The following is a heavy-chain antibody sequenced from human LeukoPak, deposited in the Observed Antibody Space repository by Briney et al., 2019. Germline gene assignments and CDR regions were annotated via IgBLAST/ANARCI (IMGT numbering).Heavy chain of an antibody. J-gene: IGHJ4*02. CDR3: ARALTIFGVVAYFDY. CDR2: ISGSGGST. V-gene: IGHV3-23*01. CDR1: GFTFSSNA. D-gene: IGHD3-3*01. Sequence: PGGSLRLSCAASGFTFSSNAMSWVRQAPGKGLEWVSAISGSGGSTNYADSVRGRFTISRDNSKNTLYLQMNSLRAEDTAVYHCARALTIFGVVAYFDYWGQGTLVTVSS.